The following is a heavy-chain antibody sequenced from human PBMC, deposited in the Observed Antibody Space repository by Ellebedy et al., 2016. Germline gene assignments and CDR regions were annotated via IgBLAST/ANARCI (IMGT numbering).Heavy chain of an antibody. D-gene: IGHD2-2*03. J-gene: IGHJ3*02. CDR2: ISYDGSNK. V-gene: IGHV3-30-3*01. Sequence: GESLKISXAASGFTFSSYAMHWVRQAPGKGLEWVAVISYDGSNKYYADSVKGRFTISRDNSKNTLYLQMNSLRAEDTAVYYCARGGLFRPGYCSSTSCYLNAFDIWGQGTMVTVSS. CDR3: ARGGLFRPGYCSSTSCYLNAFDI. CDR1: GFTFSSYA.